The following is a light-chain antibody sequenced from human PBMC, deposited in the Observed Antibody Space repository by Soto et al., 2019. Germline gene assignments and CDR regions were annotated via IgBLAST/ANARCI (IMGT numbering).Light chain of an antibody. V-gene: IGLV2-14*03. CDR2: DLT. J-gene: IGLJ1*01. CDR3: ISYTNTNTYV. CDR1: SSDVGGYNF. Sequence: QSALTQPASVSGSPGQSITISCTGTSSDVGGYNFVSWYQHHPAKAPKLMIYDLTYRPSGVSNRFSGSKSGNTAYLTISGLHAEDEADYYCISYTNTNTYVFGTGTKVTVL.